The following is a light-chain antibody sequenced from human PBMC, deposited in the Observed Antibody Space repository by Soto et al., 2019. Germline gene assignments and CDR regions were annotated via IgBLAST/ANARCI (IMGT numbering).Light chain of an antibody. CDR3: QQSYSTMWT. CDR2: GAS. J-gene: IGKJ1*01. Sequence: DFQMTQSPSTLSASVGDRVTITCRASQSISSWLAWYQQKPGKAPNLLIYGASNLQSGVPSRFSGGGSGTDFTLTISSLQPEDFATYSCQQSYSTMWTFGQGTKVDIK. V-gene: IGKV1-39*01. CDR1: QSISSW.